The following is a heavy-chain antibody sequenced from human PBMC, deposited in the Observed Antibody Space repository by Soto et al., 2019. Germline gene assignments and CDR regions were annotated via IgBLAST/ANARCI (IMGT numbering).Heavy chain of an antibody. Sequence: EVQLVESGGGLVKPGGSLRLSCAASGFTFSSYIMNLVRQAPGKGLEWVSYISSSSSYIYYADSVKGRFTISRDNAKNSLYLQMNSLRAEDTAVYYCAREGYNWNYKGDYWGQGTLVTVSS. CDR1: GFTFSSYI. J-gene: IGHJ4*02. CDR2: ISSSSSYI. CDR3: AREGYNWNYKGDY. D-gene: IGHD1-7*01. V-gene: IGHV3-21*01.